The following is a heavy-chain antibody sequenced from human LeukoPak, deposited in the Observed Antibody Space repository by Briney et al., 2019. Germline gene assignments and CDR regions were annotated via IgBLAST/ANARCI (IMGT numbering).Heavy chain of an antibody. CDR3: AKGQKYYDILTGYSEYFQH. D-gene: IGHD3-9*01. J-gene: IGHJ1*01. CDR2: ISWDGGST. V-gene: IGHV3-43D*03. CDR1: GFTFDDYA. Sequence: PGGSLRLSCAASGFTFDDYAMHWVRQAPGKGLEWVSLISWDGGSTYYADSVKGRFTISRDNSKNSLYLQMNSLRAEDTALYYCAKGQKYYDILTGYSEYFQHWGQGTLVTVSS.